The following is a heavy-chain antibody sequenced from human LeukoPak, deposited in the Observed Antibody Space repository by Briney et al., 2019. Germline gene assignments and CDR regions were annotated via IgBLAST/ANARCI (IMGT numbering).Heavy chain of an antibody. D-gene: IGHD4-11*01. CDR1: GFTYSHYG. CDR2: IWSDATEK. CDR3: AKDAQRGFDYSNSLEY. Sequence: PGRSLRLSCAASGFTYSHYGMHWVRQAPGKGLEWVAVIWSDATEKYYGDAVKGRFTISRDNSRNTLYLRMNSLRVEDTAVYYCAKDAQRGFDYSNSLEYWGQETLVTVSS. V-gene: IGHV3-33*06. J-gene: IGHJ4*02.